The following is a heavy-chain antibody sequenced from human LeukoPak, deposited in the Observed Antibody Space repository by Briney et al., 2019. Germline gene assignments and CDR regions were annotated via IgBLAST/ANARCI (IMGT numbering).Heavy chain of an antibody. CDR2: VAGNGDGT. J-gene: IGHJ4*02. CDR3: AKDRQVGPVAYTFVS. V-gene: IGHV3-23*01. CDR1: GFTLSSYS. D-gene: IGHD6-19*01. Sequence: GGSLRHSCAASGFTLSSYSMSWVRQAPGKGLEWVSGVAGNGDGTFYADSVRGRFTISRDNSKDTLYLEMDSLRVDDTALYYCAKDRQVGPVAYTFVSRGQGTLVTVSS.